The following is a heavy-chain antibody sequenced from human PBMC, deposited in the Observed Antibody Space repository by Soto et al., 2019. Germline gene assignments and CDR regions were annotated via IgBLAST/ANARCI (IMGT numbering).Heavy chain of an antibody. CDR1: GFTFSPFA. Sequence: GSLRLACAASGFTFSPFAMSRVRQAPGKGLEWVSAISGSGGTTYYADSVKGRFTISRDNSKNTLYLQMNSLRAEDTAVYYCAKEDKSPEYWGQGTLVTVSS. J-gene: IGHJ4*02. CDR2: ISGSGGTT. CDR3: AKEDKSPEY. V-gene: IGHV3-23*01.